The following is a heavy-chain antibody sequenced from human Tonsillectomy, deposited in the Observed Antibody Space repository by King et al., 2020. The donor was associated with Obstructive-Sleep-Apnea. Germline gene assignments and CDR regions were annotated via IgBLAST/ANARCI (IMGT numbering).Heavy chain of an antibody. CDR2: INTATGNP. D-gene: IGHD5-18*01. V-gene: IGHV7-4-1*02. CDR3: ARRGRGYSYVGAFDL. Sequence: VQLVESGSDLKKPGASVKVSCKASVYTFTTHTINWVRQAPGQGLEWMGRINTATGNPTYAQGFTGRFVFSLDTSVSTAYLQIRTLKAEDTAVYYCARRGRGYSYVGAFDLWGQGTTVTVSS. J-gene: IGHJ3*01. CDR1: VYTFTTHT.